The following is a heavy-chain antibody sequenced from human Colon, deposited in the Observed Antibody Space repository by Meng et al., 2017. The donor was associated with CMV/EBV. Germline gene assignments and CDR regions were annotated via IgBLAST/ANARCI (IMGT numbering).Heavy chain of an antibody. J-gene: IGHJ4*02. CDR1: GSIFTNYG. Sequence: KSSGSIFTNYGITWVRQAPGRGLEWVGWISAYNGNTSYAQKFQGGVTMTTDTSTSTAYMELRSLRSDDTAVYYCARAAGSRWYEPFDYRGQGTLVTVSS. D-gene: IGHD6-13*01. V-gene: IGHV1-18*01. CDR2: ISAYNGNT. CDR3: ARAAGSRWYEPFDY.